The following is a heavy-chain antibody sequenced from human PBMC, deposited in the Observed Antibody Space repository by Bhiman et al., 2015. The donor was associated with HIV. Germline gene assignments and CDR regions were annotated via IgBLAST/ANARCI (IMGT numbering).Heavy chain of an antibody. J-gene: IGHJ4*02. Sequence: EVQLVESGGGLVQPGESLRLSCAASGFTFSSFWMSWVRQAPGKGLQWVANIKYDGSEKYYVGSVKGRFTVSRDNAKNSLYLQINSLRVEDTAVYYCARDPGGSYFDYWGQGTLVTVSS. V-gene: IGHV3-7*01. D-gene: IGHD1-26*01. CDR1: GFTFSSFW. CDR2: IKYDGSEK. CDR3: ARDPGGSYFDY.